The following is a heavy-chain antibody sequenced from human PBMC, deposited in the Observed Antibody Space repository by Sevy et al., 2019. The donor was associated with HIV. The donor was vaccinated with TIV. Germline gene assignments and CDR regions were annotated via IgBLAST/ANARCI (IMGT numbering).Heavy chain of an antibody. D-gene: IGHD3-10*01. CDR1: GFTFSSYA. CDR2: ISYDGSNK. J-gene: IGHJ4*02. Sequence: GGSLRLSCAASGFTFSSYAMHWVRQAPGKGLEWVAVISYDGSNKYYADSVKGRFTISRDNSKNTLYLQMNSLRAEDTAVYYCARDGSGSYYPFRGYYFDYWGQGTLVTVSS. V-gene: IGHV3-30-3*01. CDR3: ARDGSGSYYPFRGYYFDY.